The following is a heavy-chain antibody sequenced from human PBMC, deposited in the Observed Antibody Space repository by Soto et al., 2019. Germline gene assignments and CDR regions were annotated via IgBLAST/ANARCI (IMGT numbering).Heavy chain of an antibody. CDR3: AKDRPNGMDV. CDR2: INGNGDST. V-gene: IGHV3-23*01. J-gene: IGHJ6*02. Sequence: GGSLRLSCAASGFTFSSYAMSWDRQAPGKGLEWVSGINGNGDSTYYADSVKGRFTISRDNSKNTVYLQLNSLRAEDTAVYYCAKDRPNGMDVWGQGTTVTVSS. CDR1: GFTFSSYA.